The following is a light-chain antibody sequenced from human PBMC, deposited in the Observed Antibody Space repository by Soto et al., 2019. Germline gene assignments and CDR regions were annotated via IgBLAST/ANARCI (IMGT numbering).Light chain of an antibody. CDR1: SSNIGGNP. J-gene: IGLJ2*01. Sequence: QSVLTQPPPASGTPGQRVTISCSGSSSNIGGNPVNWYQQLPGTAPKLLIYTNDQRPSGVPDRFSGSKSGTSGSLAISGLQSEDEADYYCAAWDDSLNALAFGGGTKVTVL. CDR2: TND. V-gene: IGLV1-44*01. CDR3: AAWDDSLNALA.